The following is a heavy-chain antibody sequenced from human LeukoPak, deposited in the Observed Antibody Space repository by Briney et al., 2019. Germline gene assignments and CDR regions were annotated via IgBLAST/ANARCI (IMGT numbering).Heavy chain of an antibody. Sequence: ASVKVSCKASGYTFTSYYMHWVRQAPGQGLEWMGLINPSGGSTSYAQKFQGRVTMTRDTSTSTAYMEPRSLRSDDTAVYYCATEESYYYDSSGLYYWGQGTLVTVSS. CDR1: GYTFTSYY. CDR3: ATEESYYYDSSGLYY. J-gene: IGHJ4*02. V-gene: IGHV1-46*01. D-gene: IGHD3-22*01. CDR2: INPSGGST.